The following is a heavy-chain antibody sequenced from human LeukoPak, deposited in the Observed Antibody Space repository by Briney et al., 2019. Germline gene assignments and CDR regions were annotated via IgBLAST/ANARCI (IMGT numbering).Heavy chain of an antibody. J-gene: IGHJ4*02. V-gene: IGHV4-59*01. D-gene: IGHD6-13*01. CDR3: ARDGTAAGTEFDY. CDR1: GGSSSGYY. CDR2: IYYSGST. Sequence: SETLSLTCAVYGGSSSGYYWSWIRQPPGKGLEWIGYIYYSGSTNYNPSLKSRVTISVDTSKNQFSLKLSSVTAADTAVYYCARDGTAAGTEFDYWGQGTLVTVSS.